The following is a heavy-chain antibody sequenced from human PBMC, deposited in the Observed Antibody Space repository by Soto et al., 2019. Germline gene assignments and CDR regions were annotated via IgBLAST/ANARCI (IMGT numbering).Heavy chain of an antibody. Sequence: QVQLVQSGAEVKKPGASVKVSCKASGYTFTSYGISWVRQAPGQGLEWMGWISAYNGNTNYAQKLQGRVTMTTDTSKRPAYVDLRFLSSDDADMDSCARFGYEILTDYYYCFDPWGQGTPFTVSS. J-gene: IGHJ5*02. CDR2: ISAYNGNT. V-gene: IGHV1-18*01. CDR3: ARFGYEILTDYYYCFDP. D-gene: IGHD3-9*01. CDR1: GYTFTSYG.